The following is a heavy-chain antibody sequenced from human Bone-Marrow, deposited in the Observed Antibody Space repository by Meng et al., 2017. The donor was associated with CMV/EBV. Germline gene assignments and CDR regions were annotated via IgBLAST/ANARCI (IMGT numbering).Heavy chain of an antibody. Sequence: SETLSLTCSVSGGSISRNGYYWAWIRQPPGKGLEWIGEINHSGSTNYNPSLKSRVTISVDTSKNQFSLKLSSVTAADTAVYYCARGSTDRDAFDIWGQGTMVTVSS. CDR2: INHSGST. V-gene: IGHV4-39*07. D-gene: IGHD4-11*01. J-gene: IGHJ3*02. CDR3: ARGSTDRDAFDI. CDR1: GGSISRNGYY.